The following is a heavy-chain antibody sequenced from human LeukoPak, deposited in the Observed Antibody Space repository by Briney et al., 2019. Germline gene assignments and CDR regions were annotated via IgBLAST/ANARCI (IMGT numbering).Heavy chain of an antibody. J-gene: IGHJ6*03. CDR1: GYTFTSYG. Sequence: GASVKVSCKASGYTFTSYGISWVRQAPGQGLEWMGWISAYNGNTNYAQKLQGRVTMTTDTSTSTAYMELSRLRSDDTAVYYCARGHLPTNYDFWSGYYFSDYYYYMDVWGKGTTVTVSS. CDR2: ISAYNGNT. D-gene: IGHD3-3*01. V-gene: IGHV1-18*01. CDR3: ARGHLPTNYDFWSGYYFSDYYYYMDV.